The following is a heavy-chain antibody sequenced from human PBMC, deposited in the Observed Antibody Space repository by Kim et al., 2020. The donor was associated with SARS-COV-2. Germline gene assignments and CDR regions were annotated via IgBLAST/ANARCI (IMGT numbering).Heavy chain of an antibody. Sequence: SETLSLTCTVFNSPFTGYYWHWLRQSPTKGLEWIGEISHTGRATYNPSLQSRVTISLDTPVNQFSLQLTSVTAADTAMYYCGRGRGLLWFGGMDHGTLSRSRQPPPRAHRSSPWR. CDR1: NSPFTGYY. J-gene: IGHJ5*02. CDR3: GRGRGLLWFGGMDHGTLSRSRQPPPRAHRSSP. D-gene: IGHD3-10*01. V-gene: IGHV4-34*01. CDR2: ISHTGRA.